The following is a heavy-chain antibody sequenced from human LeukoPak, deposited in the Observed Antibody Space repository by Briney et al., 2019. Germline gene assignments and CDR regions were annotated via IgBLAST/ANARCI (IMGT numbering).Heavy chain of an antibody. CDR1: GGSISSNGYS. CDR3: ARRSGTYHAFDI. D-gene: IGHD1-26*01. Sequence: PSETLSLTCTVSGGSISSNGYSWGWIRQPPGKGLEWIGSFYYTGSTFYSPSLKSRVTISVDTSKNQFSLKLSSVTAADTAVYYCARRSGTYHAFDIWGQGTMVTVSS. J-gene: IGHJ3*02. CDR2: FYYTGST. V-gene: IGHV4-39*01.